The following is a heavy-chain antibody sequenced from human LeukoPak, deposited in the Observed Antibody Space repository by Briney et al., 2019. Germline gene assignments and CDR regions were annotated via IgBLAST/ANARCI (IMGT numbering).Heavy chain of an antibody. D-gene: IGHD3-10*01. CDR2: IYYSGST. CDR3: AGYGSGSYYSPFDP. J-gene: IGHJ5*02. V-gene: IGHV4-38-2*02. CDR1: GYSISSGYY. Sequence: SETLSLTCTVSGYSISSGYYWGWIRQPPGKGLEWIGSIYYSGSTYYNPSLKSRVTISGDTSKNQFSLKMSSVTAADTAVYYCAGYGSGSYYSPFDPWGQGALVTVSS.